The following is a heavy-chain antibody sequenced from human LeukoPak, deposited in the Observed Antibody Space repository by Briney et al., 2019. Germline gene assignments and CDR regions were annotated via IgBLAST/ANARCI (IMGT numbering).Heavy chain of an antibody. Sequence: GGSLRLSCAASGFSISTYWMYWVRPAAGKGLMWVSRIYSDGSTTSYADSVEGRFIISRDNAKNTLFLEMNSLRAEDTAVYYCAREGFFDCWGRGTLVTVSS. CDR2: IYSDGSTT. J-gene: IGHJ4*02. CDR3: AREGFFDC. V-gene: IGHV3-74*01. CDR1: GFSISTYW.